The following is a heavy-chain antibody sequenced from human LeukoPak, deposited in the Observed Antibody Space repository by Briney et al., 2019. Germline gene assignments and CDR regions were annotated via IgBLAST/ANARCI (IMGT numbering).Heavy chain of an antibody. CDR3: ARSSSSSWARFDY. Sequence: PGGSLRLSCAASGFTFSDYYMTWIRQAPGKGLEWVSYITSSGSNMHYADSVKGGFTISRDNAKNSMYLQINSLRAEDTAVYYCARSSSSSWARFDYWGQGTLVTVSS. D-gene: IGHD6-13*01. V-gene: IGHV3-11*01. J-gene: IGHJ4*02. CDR2: ITSSGSNM. CDR1: GFTFSDYY.